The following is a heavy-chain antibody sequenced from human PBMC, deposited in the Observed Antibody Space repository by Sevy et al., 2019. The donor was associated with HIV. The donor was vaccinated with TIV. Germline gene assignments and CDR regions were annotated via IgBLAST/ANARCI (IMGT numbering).Heavy chain of an antibody. V-gene: IGHV1-8*03. CDR2: MNPNSGNT. Sequence: ASVKVSCKASGYTFTSYDINWVRQATGQGLEWMGWMNPNSGNTGYAQKFQGRVTITRNTSISTAYMELSSLRSEDRAVYYCASFHYYDRSGYYPRDDAFDIWGQGTMVTVSS. CDR1: GYTFTSYD. CDR3: ASFHYYDRSGYYPRDDAFDI. D-gene: IGHD3-22*01. J-gene: IGHJ3*02.